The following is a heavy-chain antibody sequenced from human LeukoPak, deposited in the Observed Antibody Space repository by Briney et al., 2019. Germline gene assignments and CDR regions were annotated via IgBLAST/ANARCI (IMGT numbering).Heavy chain of an antibody. Sequence: PGGSLRLSCAASGFTFSSYDMHWVRQAPGKGLEWVAFIRYDGSNKFYADSVKGRLTISRDNSKNTLSLQMNSLRAEDTAVFYCAKGSKALIITRDHYMDVWGKGTTVTISS. J-gene: IGHJ6*03. CDR2: IRYDGSNK. V-gene: IGHV3-30*02. CDR1: GFTFSSYD. CDR3: AKGSKALIITRDHYMDV. D-gene: IGHD3-3*01.